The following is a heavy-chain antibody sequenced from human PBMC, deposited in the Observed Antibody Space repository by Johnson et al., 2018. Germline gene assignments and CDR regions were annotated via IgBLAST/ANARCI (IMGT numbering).Heavy chain of an antibody. J-gene: IGHJ3*01. D-gene: IGHD1-7*01. CDR3: ARAQVELA. CDR2: IKQDGSKK. Sequence: VQLLESGGGLVQPGGSRRPPCAASGFTFSSHWMSWVRQAPGKGLEWVATIKQDGSKKYYVDSVKGRFTISRANAKNSLYLQMNSLRAEDTALYYCARAQVELAWGQGTMVTVSS. V-gene: IGHV3-7*01. CDR1: GFTFSSHW.